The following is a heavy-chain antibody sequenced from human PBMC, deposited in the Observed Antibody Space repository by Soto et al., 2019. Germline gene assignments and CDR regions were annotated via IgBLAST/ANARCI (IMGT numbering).Heavy chain of an antibody. CDR1: GFTFSSYS. D-gene: IGHD3-3*01. V-gene: IGHV3-21*01. Sequence: EVQLVESGGGLVKPGGSLRLSCAASGFTFSSYSMNWVRQAPGKGLEWVSSISSSSSYIYYADSVKGRFTISRDNAKNSLYLQMNSLRAEDTAVYYCARDRRNYYFWSGYYEREDFDYWGQGTLVTVSS. J-gene: IGHJ4*02. CDR3: ARDRRNYYFWSGYYEREDFDY. CDR2: ISSSSSYI.